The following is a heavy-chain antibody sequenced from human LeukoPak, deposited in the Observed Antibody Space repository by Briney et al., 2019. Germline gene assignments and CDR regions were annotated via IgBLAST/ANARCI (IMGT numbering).Heavy chain of an antibody. Sequence: SETLSLTCAVYGGSFRGYYWSWIRQPPGKGLEWIGEINHSGSTNYNPPLKSRVTISVDTSKNQFSLKLSSVTAADTAVYYCARGSILWLKGYFDYWGQGTLVTVSS. V-gene: IGHV4-34*01. J-gene: IGHJ4*02. D-gene: IGHD2-21*01. CDR2: INHSGST. CDR1: GGSFRGYY. CDR3: ARGSILWLKGYFDY.